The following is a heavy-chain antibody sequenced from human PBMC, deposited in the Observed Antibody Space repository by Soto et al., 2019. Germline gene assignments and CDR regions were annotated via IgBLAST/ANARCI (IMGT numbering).Heavy chain of an antibody. D-gene: IGHD6-13*01. CDR1: GYTLTDYW. J-gene: IGHJ6*02. Sequence: GESLNISCNGSGYTLTDYWNGWVRQLPGKGLEWMGIIYPADSDTRYSPSFQGQVTITADKSTSTAYLQWNTQEASDTAMYYHARNISNFVYDNYAMGVGGQGTTVTVSS. V-gene: IGHV5-51*01. CDR3: ARNISNFVYDNYAMGV. CDR2: IYPADSDT.